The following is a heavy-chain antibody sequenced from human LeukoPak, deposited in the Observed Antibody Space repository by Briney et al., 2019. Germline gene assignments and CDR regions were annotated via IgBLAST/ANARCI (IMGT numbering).Heavy chain of an antibody. Sequence: GGSLRLSCAASGFTFSSYSMNWVRQAPGKGLEWVSSISSSSSYIYYADSVKGRFTISRDNAKNSLYLQMNSLRAEDTAVYYCARDPGAPLYYYYMDVCGKGTTVTVSS. CDR2: ISSSSSYI. CDR3: ARDPGAPLYYYYMDV. D-gene: IGHD1-26*01. J-gene: IGHJ6*03. CDR1: GFTFSSYS. V-gene: IGHV3-21*01.